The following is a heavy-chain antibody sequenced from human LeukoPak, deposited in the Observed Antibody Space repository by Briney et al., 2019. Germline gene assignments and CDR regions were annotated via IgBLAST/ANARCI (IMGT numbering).Heavy chain of an antibody. Sequence: GRSLRLSCAASGITFSSYAMHWVRQAPGKGLEWVAVISYDGSNKYYADSVKGRFTISRDNSKNTPYLQMNSLRAEDTAVYYCARGGRGRPNYFDYWGQGTLVTVSS. CDR2: ISYDGSNK. CDR1: GITFSSYA. V-gene: IGHV3-30*04. J-gene: IGHJ4*02. CDR3: ARGGRGRPNYFDY. D-gene: IGHD2-15*01.